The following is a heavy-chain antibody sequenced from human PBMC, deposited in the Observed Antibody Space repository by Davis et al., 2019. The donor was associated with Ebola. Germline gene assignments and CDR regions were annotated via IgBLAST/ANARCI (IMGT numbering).Heavy chain of an antibody. D-gene: IGHD6-13*01. J-gene: IGHJ3*02. CDR2: ISAYNGNT. V-gene: IGHV1-18*01. CDR3: ARGAAAAYDAFDI. Sequence: AASVKVSCKASGYTFTSYGISWVRQAPGQGLEWMGWISAYNGNTNYAQKLQGWVTMTRDTSISTAYMELSRLRSDDTAVYYCARGAAAAYDAFDIWGQGTMVTVSS. CDR1: GYTFTSYG.